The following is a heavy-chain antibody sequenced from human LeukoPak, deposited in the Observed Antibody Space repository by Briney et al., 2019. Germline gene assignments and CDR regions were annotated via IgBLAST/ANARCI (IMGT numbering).Heavy chain of an antibody. CDR2: IYYSGST. J-gene: IGHJ5*02. CDR1: GGSISSYY. D-gene: IGHD3-9*01. CDR3: ARSKTYYDILTGYSPYNWFDP. V-gene: IGHV4-59*01. Sequence: SSETLSLTCTVSGGSISSYYWSWIRQPPGKGLEWIGYIYYSGSTNYNPSLKSRVTISVDTSKNQFSLKLSSVTAADTAVYYCARSKTYYDILTGYSPYNWFDPWGQGTLVTVSS.